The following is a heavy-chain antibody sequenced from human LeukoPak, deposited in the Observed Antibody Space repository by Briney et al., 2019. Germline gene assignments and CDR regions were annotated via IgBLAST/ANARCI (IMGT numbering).Heavy chain of an antibody. CDR3: ATVSGSYYAFDY. Sequence: PGGSLRLSCAASGFTFSSYGMHWVRQAPGKGLEWVAFIRYDGSNKYYADSVKGRFTISRDNAKNSLYLQMNSLRAEDTAVYYCATVSGSYYAFDYWGQGTLVTVSS. V-gene: IGHV3-30*02. CDR1: GFTFSSYG. D-gene: IGHD1-26*01. J-gene: IGHJ4*02. CDR2: IRYDGSNK.